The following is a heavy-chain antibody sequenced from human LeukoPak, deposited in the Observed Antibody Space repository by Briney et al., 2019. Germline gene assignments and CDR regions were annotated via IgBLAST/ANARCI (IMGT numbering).Heavy chain of an antibody. V-gene: IGHV1-18*01. J-gene: IGHJ3*02. D-gene: IGHD3-22*01. Sequence: ASVKVSCKASGYTFTSYGISWVRQAPGQGLEWMGWISAYNGNTNYAQKLQGRGTMTTDTSTSTAYMELRSLRSDDTAVYYCARGSSGYFSDAFDIWGQGTMVTVSS. CDR2: ISAYNGNT. CDR1: GYTFTSYG. CDR3: ARGSSGYFSDAFDI.